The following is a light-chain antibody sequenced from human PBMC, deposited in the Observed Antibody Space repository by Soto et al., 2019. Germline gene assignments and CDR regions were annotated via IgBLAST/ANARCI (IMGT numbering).Light chain of an antibody. CDR3: QQYYSYPLYT. J-gene: IGKJ2*01. V-gene: IGKV1-8*01. Sequence: AIRMTQSPSSFSASTGDRVTITCRASQGISSYLAWYQQKPGKAPKLLIYAASTLQSGVPSRFSGSGSGTDVTLTISCLQPEEVATYYCQQYYSYPLYTFGQGTKLEIK. CDR1: QGISSY. CDR2: AAS.